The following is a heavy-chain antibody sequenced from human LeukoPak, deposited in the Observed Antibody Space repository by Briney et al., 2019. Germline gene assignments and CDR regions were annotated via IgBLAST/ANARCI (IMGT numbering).Heavy chain of an antibody. J-gene: IGHJ6*03. Sequence: SETLSLTCAVYGGSFSGYYWSWIRQPPGKGLEWIGEINHSGSTNYNPSLKSRVTISVDTSKNQFSLKLSSVTAADTAVYYCARLGLRYYMDVWGKGTTVTISS. CDR2: INHSGST. V-gene: IGHV4-34*01. CDR3: ARLGLRYYMDV. CDR1: GGSFSGYY. D-gene: IGHD1-7*01.